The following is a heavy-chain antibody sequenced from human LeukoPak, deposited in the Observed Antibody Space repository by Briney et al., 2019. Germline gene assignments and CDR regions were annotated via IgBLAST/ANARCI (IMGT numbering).Heavy chain of an antibody. Sequence: SETLSLTCTVSGGSISSSSYYWGWIRQPPGKELEWIGSIYYSGSTYYNPSLKSRVTISVDTSKNQFSLKLSSVTGADTAVYYCARQGGYYYGSGSYECLDYWGQGTLVTVSS. CDR1: GGSISSSSYY. J-gene: IGHJ4*02. CDR3: ARQGGYYYGSGSYECLDY. V-gene: IGHV4-39*01. CDR2: IYYSGST. D-gene: IGHD3-10*01.